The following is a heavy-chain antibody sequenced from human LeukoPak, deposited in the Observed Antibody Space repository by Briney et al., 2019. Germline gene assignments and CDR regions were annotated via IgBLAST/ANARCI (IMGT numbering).Heavy chain of an antibody. CDR1: GGSISSGDYY. CDR3: ARGYCRGGSCLPFDY. CDR2: IYYSGST. V-gene: IGHV4-30-4*01. D-gene: IGHD2-15*01. Sequence: SETLSLTCTVSGGSISSGDYYWSWIRQPPGKGLEWIGYIYYSGSTYYNPSLKSRVTISVDTSKNQFSLKLSSVTAADTAVYYCARGYCRGGSCLPFDYWGQGTLVTVSS. J-gene: IGHJ4*02.